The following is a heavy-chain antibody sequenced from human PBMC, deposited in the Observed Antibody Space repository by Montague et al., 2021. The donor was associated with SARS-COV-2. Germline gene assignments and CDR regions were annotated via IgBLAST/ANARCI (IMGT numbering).Heavy chain of an antibody. Sequence: SDTLSLTCSVSSGSIISSGYYWGWIRQPPGKELEWIGNIYYSGTTYYNPSLQSRGTISVDTSKNHLSLRLSSVTAAGTAVYFCARGMIRGVTTPFDYWGQGSQVTVSS. V-gene: IGHV4-39*02. CDR3: ARGMIRGVTTPFDY. J-gene: IGHJ4*02. CDR1: SGSIISSGYY. D-gene: IGHD3-10*01. CDR2: IYYSGTT.